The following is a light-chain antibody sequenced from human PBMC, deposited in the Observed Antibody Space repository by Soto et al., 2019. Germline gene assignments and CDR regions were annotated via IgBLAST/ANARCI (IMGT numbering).Light chain of an antibody. CDR1: QSVPSNY. CDR3: QQHGGSPYT. CDR2: AAS. J-gene: IGKJ2*01. Sequence: EIVLTQSPGTLSLSPGERGTLSCRASQSVPSNYLAWYQEKPGQAPRLLIYAASSRATGIPDRFSGSGSGTDFTLTISRLEPEDFAVYYCQQHGGSPYTFGQGTRLEIK. V-gene: IGKV3-20*01.